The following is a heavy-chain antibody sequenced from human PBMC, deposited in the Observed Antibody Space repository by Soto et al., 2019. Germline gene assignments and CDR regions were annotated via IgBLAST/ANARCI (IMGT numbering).Heavy chain of an antibody. CDR3: ARDAATMAEDFDY. D-gene: IGHD3-10*01. CDR1: GFTFSSYS. V-gene: IGHV3-21*01. J-gene: IGHJ4*02. Sequence: PGGSLRLSCAASGFTFSSYSMNWVRQAPGKGLEWVSSISSSSSSYIYYADSVKGRFTISRDNAKNSLYLQMNSLRAEDTAVYYCARDAATMAEDFDYWGQGTLVTVSS. CDR2: ISSSSSSYI.